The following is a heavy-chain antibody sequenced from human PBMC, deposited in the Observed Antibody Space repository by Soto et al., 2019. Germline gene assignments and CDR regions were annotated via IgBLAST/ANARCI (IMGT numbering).Heavy chain of an antibody. CDR1: VFSLVDFT. CDR2: LSFDGRNK. V-gene: IGHV3-30*03. J-gene: IGHJ5*02. CDR3: VRGSSCTKNLSSNEGSLGT. Sequence: GESXRLAWRVSVFSLVDFTIRWVRHAPGKGRGWVALLSFDGRNKYYADSVNGRFTISRYESKNNVSLQMDSLRAEDMAVYYCVRGSSCTKNLSSNEGSLGTWGQRTMVTVSS. D-gene: IGHD2-8*01.